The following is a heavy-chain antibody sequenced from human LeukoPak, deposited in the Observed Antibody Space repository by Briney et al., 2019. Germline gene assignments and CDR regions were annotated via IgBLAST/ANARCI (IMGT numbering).Heavy chain of an antibody. Sequence: ASVKVSCKASGYTFGSDDINCVPQAPGQGLEWMAWINRISGGTNYSQKFQGRVTITRDTSTSTAYIELSRLRSENTAVYYCSRDCSSISCEIYFGYWGKVTLVTVSS. V-gene: IGHV1-2*02. CDR1: GYTFGSDD. CDR3: SRDCSSISCEIYFGY. D-gene: IGHD2-2*01. CDR2: INRISGGT. J-gene: IGHJ4*02.